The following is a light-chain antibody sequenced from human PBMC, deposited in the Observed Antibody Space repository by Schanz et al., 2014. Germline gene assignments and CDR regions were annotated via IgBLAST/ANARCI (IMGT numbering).Light chain of an antibody. V-gene: IGLV2-14*02. CDR2: DVS. CDR3: SSYTSSSPWV. Sequence: QSALIQPASVSGSPGQSITISCTGTSSDVGSYNLVSWYQHHPGKAPKLMIYDVSNRPSGVSDRFSGSKSGNTASLTISGLQAEDEADYYCSSYTSSSPWVFGGGTKLTVL. J-gene: IGLJ3*02. CDR1: SSDVGSYNL.